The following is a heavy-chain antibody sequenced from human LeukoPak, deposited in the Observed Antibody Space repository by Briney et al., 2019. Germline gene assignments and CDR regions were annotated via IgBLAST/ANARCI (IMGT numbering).Heavy chain of an antibody. CDR1: GYTLTGYY. CDR2: INTNSGGT. CDR3: ARSESSGWLDY. V-gene: IGHV1-2*02. J-gene: IGHJ4*02. D-gene: IGHD6-19*01. Sequence: ASVKVSCKASGYTLTGYYMHWVRQAPGQGREWMGWINTNSGGTNYAQKFQGRVTITRDTSTSTAYIELSRLRSDDTAVYYCARSESSGWLDYWGQGTLVTVSS.